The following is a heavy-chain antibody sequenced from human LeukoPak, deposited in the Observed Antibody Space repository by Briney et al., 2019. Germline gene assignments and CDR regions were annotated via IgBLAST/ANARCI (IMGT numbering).Heavy chain of an antibody. CDR2: IYSDGST. D-gene: IGHD1-20*01. Sequence: GGSLRLSCAASGFTVSSNYMSWVRQAPGKGLEWVSVIYSDGSTYYADSVKGRFTISGDNSKNTLYLQMNSLRAEDTAVYYCARRYNWNYVDYWGQGTLVTVSS. CDR3: ARRYNWNYVDY. V-gene: IGHV3-66*04. CDR1: GFTVSSNY. J-gene: IGHJ4*02.